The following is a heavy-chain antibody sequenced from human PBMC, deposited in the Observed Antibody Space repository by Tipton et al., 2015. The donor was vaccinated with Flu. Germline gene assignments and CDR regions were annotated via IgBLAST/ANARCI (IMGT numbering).Heavy chain of an antibody. CDR3: TRHANYGSGSPYYFDH. V-gene: IGHV4-38-2*01. CDR2: IFHSGDT. J-gene: IGHJ4*02. Sequence: TLSPTCDVSGYFISSGYYWGWIRQPPGKGLEWIGSIFHSGDTLYNPSLKRRVTVSVDTLKNQFSLKVTSVTAADTALYYCTRHANYGSGSPYYFDHWGQGSLVTVSS. D-gene: IGHD3-10*01. CDR1: GYFISSGYY.